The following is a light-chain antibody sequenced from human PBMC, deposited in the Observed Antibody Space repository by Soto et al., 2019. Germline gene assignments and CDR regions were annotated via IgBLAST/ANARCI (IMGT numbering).Light chain of an antibody. CDR1: GRDVGSCDL. CDR3: CSYVGSNPYV. V-gene: IGLV2-23*01. Sequence: QSVLTQPASVSGSPGQSITISCTGAGRDVGSCDLVSWYQQHPGKVPKLIIYEGNKRPSGISNRFSTSKSGNTASLTISGLQAEDEADYYCCSYVGSNPYVFGTGTKVTV. J-gene: IGLJ1*01. CDR2: EGN.